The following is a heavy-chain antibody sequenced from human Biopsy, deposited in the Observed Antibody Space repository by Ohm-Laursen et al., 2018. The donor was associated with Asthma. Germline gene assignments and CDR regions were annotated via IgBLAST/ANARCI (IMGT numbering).Heavy chain of an antibody. CDR3: ARIKIRIGAGTDRYFDL. Sequence: EASVKVSCKASGYPFTDYYVHWVRQAPGQGLEWMGRIDPNSGGTNYAQKFLGRVTMTRDTSVNTAFMVLSRLRSGDTAVYYCARIKIRIGAGTDRYFDLWGRGTLVTVSS. J-gene: IGHJ2*01. V-gene: IGHV1-2*06. CDR1: GYPFTDYY. D-gene: IGHD3-16*01. CDR2: IDPNSGGT.